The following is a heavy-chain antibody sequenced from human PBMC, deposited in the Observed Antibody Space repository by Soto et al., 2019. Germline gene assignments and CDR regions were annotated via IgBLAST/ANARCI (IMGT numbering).Heavy chain of an antibody. CDR2: IWYDGSNK. D-gene: IGHD6-13*01. J-gene: IGHJ3*02. CDR1: GFTFSSYG. V-gene: IGHV3-33*01. Sequence: QVQLVESGGGVVQPGRSLRLSCAASGFTFSSYGMHWVRQAPGKGLEWVAVIWYDGSNKYYADSVKGRFTISRDNSKNALYLQMNSVRAEDTAVYYCARESERYSSSWYGSAFDIWGQGTMVTVSS. CDR3: ARESERYSSSWYGSAFDI.